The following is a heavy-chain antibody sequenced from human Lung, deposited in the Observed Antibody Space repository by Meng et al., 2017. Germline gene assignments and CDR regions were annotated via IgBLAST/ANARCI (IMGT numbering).Heavy chain of an antibody. D-gene: IGHD4-17*01. CDR2: IKHSGST. CDR1: GGSLSGYY. V-gene: IGHV4-34*02. Sequence: QVHLEHWGAGLVKPSETLSLTCAVYGGSLSGYYWSWIRQPPGRGLEWIGQIKHSGSTIYNPSLKSRVTISLDTSNNHFSLKLNSVTAADTAVYFCARGPITETHDFDSWGQGTLVTVSS. J-gene: IGHJ4*02. CDR3: ARGPITETHDFDS.